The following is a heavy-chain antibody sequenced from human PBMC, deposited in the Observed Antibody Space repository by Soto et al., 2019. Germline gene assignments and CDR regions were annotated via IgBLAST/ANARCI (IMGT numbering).Heavy chain of an antibody. CDR1: GYTFTGHY. Sequence: ASVKVSCKASGYTFTGHYMYWVRQAPGQGLEWMGWINPNSGDTNYAQKFQGRVTMTRDTSISTAHMELSRLTSDDTAVYYCAGGTAILGYCISPNCYTPFDYWGQGTLVTVSS. V-gene: IGHV1-2*02. CDR2: INPNSGDT. CDR3: AGGTAILGYCISPNCYTPFDY. J-gene: IGHJ4*02. D-gene: IGHD2-2*02.